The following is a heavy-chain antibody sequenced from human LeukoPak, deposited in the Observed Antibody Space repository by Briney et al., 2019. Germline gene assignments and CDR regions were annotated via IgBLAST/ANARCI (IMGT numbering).Heavy chain of an antibody. J-gene: IGHJ4*02. Sequence: GSLRLSCAASGFTFSSYWMSWVRQAPGKGLEWVASIKQDGSDKHYVDSVKGRFTISRDDSRNSLYLQMHSLRAEDTAVYYCARLAYSFDYWGQGTVVTVSS. V-gene: IGHV3-7*01. CDR1: GFTFSSYW. CDR3: ARLAYSFDY. D-gene: IGHD2-21*01. CDR2: IKQDGSDK.